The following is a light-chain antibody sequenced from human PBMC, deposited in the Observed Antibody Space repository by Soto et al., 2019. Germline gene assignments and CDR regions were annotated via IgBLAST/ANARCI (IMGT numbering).Light chain of an antibody. J-gene: IGKJ1*01. Sequence: EIVLTQSPGTLSLSPGERATLSCRASQSVSSSFLAWYQQKPGQAPRLLIYGASTRATGIPDRFSGSGSGTDFTLTISRWEPEDFAVYYCKQYDSSPWTFGQGTKGEIK. CDR2: GAS. V-gene: IGKV3-20*01. CDR3: KQYDSSPWT. CDR1: QSVSSSF.